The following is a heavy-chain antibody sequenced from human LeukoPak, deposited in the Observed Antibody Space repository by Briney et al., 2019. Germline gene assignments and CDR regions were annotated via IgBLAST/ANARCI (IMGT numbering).Heavy chain of an antibody. CDR1: GGSISSSSYY. Sequence: KASETLSLTCTVSGGSISSSSYYWGWIRQPPGKGLEWIGSIYYSGSTYYNPSLKSRVTISVDTSKNQFSLQLNSVTPEDTAVYYCARASPGIFGVVTDAFDIWGQGTMVTVSS. V-gene: IGHV4-39*01. CDR2: IYYSGST. J-gene: IGHJ3*02. CDR3: ARASPGIFGVVTDAFDI. D-gene: IGHD3-3*01.